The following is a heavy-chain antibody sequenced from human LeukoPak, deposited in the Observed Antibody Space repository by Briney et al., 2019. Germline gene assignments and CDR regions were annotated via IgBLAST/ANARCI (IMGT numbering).Heavy chain of an antibody. CDR3: ARDQYYYGSGSYIDY. Sequence: PSETLSLTCSVSGYSISSSYYWSWIRQPAGKGLEWIGRIHTSGSTNYNPSLKSRVTMSADTSKNQFSLKLSSVIAADTAVYYCARDQYYYGSGSYIDYWGQGTLVTVSS. CDR2: IHTSGST. D-gene: IGHD3-10*01. CDR1: GYSISSSYY. V-gene: IGHV4-4*07. J-gene: IGHJ4*02.